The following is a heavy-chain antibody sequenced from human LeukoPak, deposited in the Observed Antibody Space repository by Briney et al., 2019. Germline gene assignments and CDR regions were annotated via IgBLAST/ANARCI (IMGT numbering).Heavy chain of an antibody. J-gene: IGHJ4*02. D-gene: IGHD3-10*01. CDR3: ARDPGTAMIRGGY. V-gene: IGHV3-11*04. CDR2: ISSSGSTI. Sequence: GGSLRLSCAASGFIFSDYYISWIRQAPGKGLEWVSYISSSGSTIHYADSVKGRFTISRDNAKNSLYLQMNSLRAEDTAVYYCARDPGTAMIRGGYRVQGTLVTVSS. CDR1: GFIFSDYY.